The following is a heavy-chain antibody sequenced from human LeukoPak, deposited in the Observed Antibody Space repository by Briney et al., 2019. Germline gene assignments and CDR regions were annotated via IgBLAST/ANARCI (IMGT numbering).Heavy chain of an antibody. V-gene: IGHV3-21*01. Sequence: GGSLRLSCAASGFTFNSYSMYWVRQAPGKELQLVSSIRSSSSYIYYADSVKGRFTISRDNAENSLYLQMNSVRAEDTAVYYCARDKAGTTPYYYYSMDVWGKGTTVTVSS. D-gene: IGHD1-14*01. CDR1: GFTFNSYS. J-gene: IGHJ6*03. CDR3: ARDKAGTTPYYYYSMDV. CDR2: IRSSSSYI.